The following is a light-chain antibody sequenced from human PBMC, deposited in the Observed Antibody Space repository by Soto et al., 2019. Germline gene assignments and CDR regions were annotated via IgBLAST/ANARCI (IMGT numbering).Light chain of an antibody. Sequence: EIVLTQSPGTLSLSPGERATLSCRASQSVSSSYLAWYQQKPGQPPRLLIYGASSRATGIPDRFSGSGSGTDFPLTISRLGPEDFAVYYCQQYGGSPPYTFGQGTKLEIK. V-gene: IGKV3-20*01. CDR3: QQYGGSPPYT. J-gene: IGKJ2*01. CDR1: QSVSSSY. CDR2: GAS.